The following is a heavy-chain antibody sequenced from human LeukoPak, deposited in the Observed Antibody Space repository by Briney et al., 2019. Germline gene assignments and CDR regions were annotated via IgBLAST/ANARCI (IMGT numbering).Heavy chain of an antibody. J-gene: IGHJ5*02. D-gene: IGHD5-18*01. CDR1: GFTFNRFW. CDR2: IKQDESDI. V-gene: IGHV3-7*04. Sequence: GGSLRLSCAASGFTFNRFWMAWVRQAPGKGLEWVASIKQDESDIYYVDSVKGRFTISRDNAKNSLYLQMNSLGAEDTAVYYCARDQDTFWFDPWGQGTLVTVSS. CDR3: ARDQDTFWFDP.